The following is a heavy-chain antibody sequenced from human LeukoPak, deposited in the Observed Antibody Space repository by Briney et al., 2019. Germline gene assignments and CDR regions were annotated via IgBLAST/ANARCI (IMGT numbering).Heavy chain of an antibody. V-gene: IGHV3-21*01. CDR1: GFTFSSYS. CDR2: ISSSSSYI. D-gene: IGHD6-13*01. CDR3: ARDDTSAAGTP. Sequence: GGSLRLSCAASGFTFSSYSMNWVRQAPGKGLEWVSSISSSSSYIYYADSVKGRFTISRDNAKNSLYLQMNSLRAEDTAVYYCARDDTSAAGTPWGQGTLVTVSS. J-gene: IGHJ5*02.